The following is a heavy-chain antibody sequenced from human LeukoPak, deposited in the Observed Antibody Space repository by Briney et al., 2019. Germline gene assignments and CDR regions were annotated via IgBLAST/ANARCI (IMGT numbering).Heavy chain of an antibody. Sequence: SETLSLTCTVSGGSISSYYWSWIRQPAGKGLEWIGRIYTSGSTNYNPSLKSRVTMSVDTSKDQFSLKLSSVTAADTAVYYCARDYAAAGTFDIWGQGTMVTVSS. CDR2: IYTSGST. V-gene: IGHV4-4*07. CDR1: GGSISSYY. D-gene: IGHD6-13*01. CDR3: ARDYAAAGTFDI. J-gene: IGHJ3*02.